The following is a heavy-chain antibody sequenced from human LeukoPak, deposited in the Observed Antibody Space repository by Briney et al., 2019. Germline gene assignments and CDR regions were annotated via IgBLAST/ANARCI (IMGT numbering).Heavy chain of an antibody. Sequence: GESLKISCKGSGYDFSTYWIAWVRQMPGKGLEWMGIIYPGDSDARYSPSFQGQVTISADKSTATAFLQWSSLKASDTAMYYCARPRYDILTGYDEEGAFDIWGQGTMVTVSS. CDR1: GYDFSTYW. CDR2: IYPGDSDA. CDR3: ARPRYDILTGYDEEGAFDI. V-gene: IGHV5-51*01. D-gene: IGHD3-9*01. J-gene: IGHJ3*02.